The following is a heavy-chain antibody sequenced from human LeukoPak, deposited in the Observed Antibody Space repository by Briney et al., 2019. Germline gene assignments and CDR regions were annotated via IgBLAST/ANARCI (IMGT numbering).Heavy chain of an antibody. CDR2: ISTSSSYI. CDR3: ARLFTSGWYNWFDP. Sequence: SGGSLRLSCAASGFILSSYSMNWVRQAPGKGVEWVSSISTSSSYIYYADSVKGRFTISRDNANNSLYLQMNSLSAEDTAVYYCARLFTSGWYNWFDPWGQGTLVTVSS. V-gene: IGHV3-21*01. D-gene: IGHD6-19*01. CDR1: GFILSSYS. J-gene: IGHJ5*02.